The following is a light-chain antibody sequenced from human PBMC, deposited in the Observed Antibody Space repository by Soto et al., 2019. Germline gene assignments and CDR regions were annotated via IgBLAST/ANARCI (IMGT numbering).Light chain of an antibody. Sequence: SALTQPPSASGSPGQSVTISCTGTSSDGGGYNYVSWYQQHPGKAPKLMIYEVSKRPSGVPDRFSGSKSGNTASLTVSGLQAEDEADYYCSSYAGSNNFVVFGGGTKLTVL. J-gene: IGLJ2*01. V-gene: IGLV2-8*01. CDR3: SSYAGSNNFVV. CDR1: SSDGGGYNY. CDR2: EVS.